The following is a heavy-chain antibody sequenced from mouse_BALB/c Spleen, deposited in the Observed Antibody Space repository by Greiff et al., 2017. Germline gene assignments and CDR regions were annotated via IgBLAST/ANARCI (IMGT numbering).Heavy chain of an antibody. J-gene: IGHJ3*01. D-gene: IGHD2-2*01. CDR1: GFTFSSFG. CDR2: ISSGSSTI. CDR3: YGYFAY. Sequence: DVMLVESGGGLVQPGGSRKLSCAASGFTFSSFGMHWVRQAPGKGLEWVAYISSGSSTIYYADTVKGRFTISRDNPKNTLFLQMTSLRSEDTAMYYCYGYFAYWGQGTLVTVSA. V-gene: IGHV5-17*02.